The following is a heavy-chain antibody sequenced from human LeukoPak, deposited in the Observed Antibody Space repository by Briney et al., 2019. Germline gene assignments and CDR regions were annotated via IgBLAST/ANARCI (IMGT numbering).Heavy chain of an antibody. CDR2: ISGSGGST. CDR1: GFTFSSYA. V-gene: IGHV3-23*01. D-gene: IGHD2-15*01. Sequence: PGGSLRLSCAASGFTFSSYAMNWVRQAPGKGLEWVSSISGSGGSTNYADSVKGRFTISRDNSKNTLYPQMNSLRTEDTAVYYCAKDLCSGGSCLHRNSLFDYWGQGTLVTVSS. CDR3: AKDLCSGGSCLHRNSLFDY. J-gene: IGHJ4*02.